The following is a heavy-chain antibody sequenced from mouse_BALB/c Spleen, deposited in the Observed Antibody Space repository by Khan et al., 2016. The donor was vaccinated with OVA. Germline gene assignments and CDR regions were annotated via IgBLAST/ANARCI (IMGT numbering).Heavy chain of an antibody. V-gene: IGHV1S29*02. CDR3: ARAGCGWIAY. CDR2: IFPNNGGA. CDR1: GYTFADYN. J-gene: IGHJ3*01. Sequence: VQLQQSGPELVKPGASVKISCKASGYTFADYNMDRVKQSLGKSHEWIGYIFPNNGGAGYNQKFKTKATLTVDISSNTAYMALRSLTSEDPAVYFCARAGCGWIAYWGEGTLVTVSA. D-gene: IGHD3-3*01.